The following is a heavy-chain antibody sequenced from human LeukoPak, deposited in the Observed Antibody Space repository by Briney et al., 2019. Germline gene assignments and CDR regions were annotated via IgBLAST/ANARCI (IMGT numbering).Heavy chain of an antibody. CDR1: GYTFTINH. CDR3: AKLATSDTGETY. D-gene: IGHD3-16*01. V-gene: IGHV1-46*01. J-gene: IGHJ4*02. Sequence: ASVKVSCKASGYTFTINHIHWVRQAPGQGLEWMGVINPSGDSTTYAQNFQGRVTMTRDTSTSTVYMELRSLRSEDTAIYYCAKLATSDTGETYWGQGTLVTVSS. CDR2: INPSGDST.